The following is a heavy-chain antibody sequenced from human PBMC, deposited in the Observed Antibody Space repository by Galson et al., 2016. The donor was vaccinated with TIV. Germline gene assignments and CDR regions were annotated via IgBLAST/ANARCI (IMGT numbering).Heavy chain of an antibody. D-gene: IGHD6-19*01. J-gene: IGHJ4*02. CDR2: VSYDGTKK. Sequence: SLRLSCAGSGFTFSAYFMHWVRQAPGKGLEWLAVVSYDGTKKNYADSVKGRFSISRDNSKSTLFLEMNSLRAEDTAVYYCAKDSTYSGGWFWFYWGQGTLVTVSS. CDR3: AKDSTYSGGWFWFY. CDR1: GFTFSAYF. V-gene: IGHV3-30-3*02.